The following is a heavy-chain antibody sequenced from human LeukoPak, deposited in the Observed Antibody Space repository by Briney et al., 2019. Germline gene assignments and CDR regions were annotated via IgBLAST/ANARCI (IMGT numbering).Heavy chain of an antibody. D-gene: IGHD4-17*01. CDR1: GGSFSGYY. J-gene: IGHJ4*02. CDR3: ARARTTVTTYQFDY. V-gene: IGHV4-34*01. CDR2: INHSGGT. Sequence: PSETLSLTXAVYGGSFSGYYWSWIRQPPGKGLEWIGEINHSGGTNYNPSLKSRVTISVDTSKNQFSLKLSSVTAADTAVYYCARARTTVTTYQFDYWGQGTLVTVSS.